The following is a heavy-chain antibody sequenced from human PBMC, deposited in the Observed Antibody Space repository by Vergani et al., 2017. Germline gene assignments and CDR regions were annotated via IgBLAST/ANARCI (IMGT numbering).Heavy chain of an antibody. J-gene: IGHJ3*01. CDR1: GFTFNSYA. D-gene: IGHD2-2*01. V-gene: IGHV3-23*01. CDR2: INNNGGST. Sequence: QLLESGGGLIQPGGSLRLSCAASGFTFNSYAMTWVRQAPGKGLEWVSGINNNGGSTYYADSVKGRFIISRDNSKNTLYLQMTDLRAEDTATYYCAKVCGSTSCPYGGGAFDVWGHGTMVTVSS. CDR3: AKVCGSTSCPYGGGAFDV.